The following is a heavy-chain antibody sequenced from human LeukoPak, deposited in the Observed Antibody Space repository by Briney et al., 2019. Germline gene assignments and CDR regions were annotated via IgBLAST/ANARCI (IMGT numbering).Heavy chain of an antibody. V-gene: IGHV1-18*01. D-gene: IGHD6-19*01. CDR3: ARDGLAGPFYYGMDV. CDR2: ISAYNGNT. CDR1: GYTFTSYG. J-gene: IGHJ6*02. Sequence: ASVKVSCKASGYTFTSYGISWVRQAPGQGLEWMGWISAYNGNTNYAQKLQGRVTMTTATSTSTAYMELRSLRSDDTAVYYCARDGLAGPFYYGMDVWGQATTVTVSS.